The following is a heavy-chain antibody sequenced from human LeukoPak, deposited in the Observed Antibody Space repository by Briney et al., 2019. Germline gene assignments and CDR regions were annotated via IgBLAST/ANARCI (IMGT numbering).Heavy chain of an antibody. Sequence: GGSLRLSCAASGFTFSSYSMNWVRQAPGKGLEWVSSISSSSSYIYYADSVKGRFPISRDNAKNSLYLQMNSLRAEDTAVYYCARDRYADYYDSSGYYPYWGQGTLVTVSS. CDR1: GFTFSSYS. J-gene: IGHJ4*02. CDR2: ISSSSSYI. D-gene: IGHD3-22*01. CDR3: ARDRYADYYDSSGYYPY. V-gene: IGHV3-21*01.